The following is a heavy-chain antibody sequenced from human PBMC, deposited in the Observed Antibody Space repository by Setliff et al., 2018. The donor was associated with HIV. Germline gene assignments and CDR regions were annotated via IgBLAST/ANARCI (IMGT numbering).Heavy chain of an antibody. Sequence: VASVKVSCKASGDTRSIHPISWVRQAPGRGLDWMGNIIPAFGRTTYAQKFQGRVTITSDESTTTVFMELTGLRSEDTAVYYCAREGLLVTTVGGAHWYHGMDVWGQGTTGTV. CDR1: GDTRSIHP. CDR3: AREGLLVTTVGGAHWYHGMDV. CDR2: IIPAFGRT. V-gene: IGHV1-69*13. D-gene: IGHD2-15*01. J-gene: IGHJ6*02.